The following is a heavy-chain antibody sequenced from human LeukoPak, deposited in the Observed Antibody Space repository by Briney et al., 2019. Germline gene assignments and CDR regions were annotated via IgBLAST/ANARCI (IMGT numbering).Heavy chain of an antibody. D-gene: IGHD3-10*01. CDR3: ARGAKLLWFGELLPFDY. J-gene: IGHJ4*02. CDR1: GGSFSGYY. CDR2: INHSGST. V-gene: IGHV4-34*01. Sequence: TSETLSLTCAVYGGSFSGYYWSWIRQPPGKGLEWIGEINHSGSTNYNPSLKSRVTISVDTSKNQFSLKLSSVTAADTAVYYCARGAKLLWFGELLPFDYWGQGTLVTVSS.